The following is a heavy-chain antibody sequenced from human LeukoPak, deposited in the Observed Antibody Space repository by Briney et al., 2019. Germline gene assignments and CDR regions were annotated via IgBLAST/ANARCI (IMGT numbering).Heavy chain of an antibody. Sequence: QPGRSLRLSCAASGFTFDDYAMHWVRQAPGEGLEWVSGISWNSGSIGYADSVKGRFTISRDNAKNSLYLQMNSLRAEDMALYYCAKDEFVASDFTGAFDIWGQGTMVTVSS. D-gene: IGHD2-8*02. CDR3: AKDEFVASDFTGAFDI. CDR1: GFTFDDYA. CDR2: ISWNSGSI. V-gene: IGHV3-9*03. J-gene: IGHJ3*02.